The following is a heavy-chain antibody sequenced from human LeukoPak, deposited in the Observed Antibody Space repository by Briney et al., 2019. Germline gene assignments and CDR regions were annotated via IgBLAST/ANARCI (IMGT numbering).Heavy chain of an antibody. J-gene: IGHJ4*02. CDR1: GYTLTSYG. V-gene: IGHV1-18*01. Sequence: ASVKVSCKASGYTLTSYGIDWMRQAPGQGLEWMGWISTQSGNTNYAQKVQGRLTLTTDRSTNTAYMELRSLRSDDTAVYYCARGAYGDKWGQGTMVTVSS. D-gene: IGHD4-17*01. CDR2: ISTQSGNT. CDR3: ARGAYGDK.